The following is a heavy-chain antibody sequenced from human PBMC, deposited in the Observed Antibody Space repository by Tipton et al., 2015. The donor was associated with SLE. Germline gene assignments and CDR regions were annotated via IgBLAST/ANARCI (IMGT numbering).Heavy chain of an antibody. V-gene: IGHV4-34*01. Sequence: TLSLTCAVYGGSSSGYYWSWIRQPPGKGLEWIGEINHSGSTNYNPSLKSRVTISVDTSKNQFSLKLSSVTAADTAVYYCARVDTYYDFWSGYSPFYYYYMDVWGQGTLVTVSS. D-gene: IGHD3-3*01. CDR1: GGSSSGYY. J-gene: IGHJ6*03. CDR3: ARVDTYYDFWSGYSPFYYYYMDV. CDR2: INHSGST.